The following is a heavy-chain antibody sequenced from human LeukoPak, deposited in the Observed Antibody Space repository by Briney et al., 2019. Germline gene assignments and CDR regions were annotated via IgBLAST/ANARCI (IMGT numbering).Heavy chain of an antibody. D-gene: IGHD3-22*01. Sequence: PSETLSLTCAVYGGSFSGYYWSWIRQPPGKGLEWIGEINHSGSTNYNPSLKSRVTISVDTSKNQFSLKLSSVTAADTAVYYCARDRYYYDSSGYYYLFDYWGQGTLVTVSS. CDR3: ARDRYYYDSSGYYYLFDY. CDR2: INHSGST. V-gene: IGHV4-34*01. CDR1: GGSFSGYY. J-gene: IGHJ4*02.